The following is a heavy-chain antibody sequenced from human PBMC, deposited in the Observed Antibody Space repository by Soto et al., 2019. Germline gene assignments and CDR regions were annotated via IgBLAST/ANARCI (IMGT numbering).Heavy chain of an antibody. Sequence: GGSLRLSCAASGFTFSNYAMSWVRQAPGKGLEWVSFISNSGTYTYSSDSVKGRFTISRDNSKNTLYLQMNSLRAEDTAVYYCARALPSWFDPRGQGTLVTVSS. CDR3: ARALPSWFDP. V-gene: IGHV3-23*01. CDR1: GFTFSNYA. J-gene: IGHJ5*02. CDR2: ISNSGTYT.